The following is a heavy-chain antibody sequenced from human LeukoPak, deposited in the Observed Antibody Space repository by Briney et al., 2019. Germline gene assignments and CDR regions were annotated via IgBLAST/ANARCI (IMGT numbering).Heavy chain of an antibody. CDR3: AKDRILGGYCSGGSCYYFDY. Sequence: GGSLRLSCAASGFTFSSYGMHWVRQAPGKGLEWVAFIRYDGSNKYYADSVKGRFTISRDNSKNTLYLQMNSLRAEDTAVYYCAKDRILGGYCSGGSCYYFDYWGQGTLVTVSS. J-gene: IGHJ4*02. CDR1: GFTFSSYG. V-gene: IGHV3-30*02. D-gene: IGHD2-15*01. CDR2: IRYDGSNK.